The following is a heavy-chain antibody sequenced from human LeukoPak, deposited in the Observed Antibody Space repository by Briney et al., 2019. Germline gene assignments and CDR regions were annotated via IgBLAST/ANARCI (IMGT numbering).Heavy chain of an antibody. D-gene: IGHD6-19*01. CDR1: GGTFSSYA. CDR3: ARDYSSGWQQTYNFDY. V-gene: IGHV1-46*01. CDR2: INPSGGST. J-gene: IGHJ4*02. Sequence: ASVKVSCKASGGTFSSYAISWVRQAPGQGLEWMGIINPSGGSTSYAQKFQGRVTMTRDMSTSTVYMELSSLRSEDTAVYYCARDYSSGWQQTYNFDYWGQGTLVTVSS.